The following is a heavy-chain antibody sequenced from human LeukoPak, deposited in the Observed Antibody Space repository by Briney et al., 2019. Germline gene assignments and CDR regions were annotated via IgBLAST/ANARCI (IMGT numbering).Heavy chain of an antibody. CDR3: ARLVSPYFDY. CDR2: IYYSGST. D-gene: IGHD2-15*01. J-gene: IGHJ4*02. CDR1: GGSISSSSYY. V-gene: IGHV4-39*01. Sequence: PSETLSLTCTVSGGSISSSSYYWGWIRQPPGTGLEWIGSIYYSGSTYYNPSLKSRVTISVDTSKNQFSLKLSSVTAADTAVYYCARLVSPYFDYWGQGTLVTVSS.